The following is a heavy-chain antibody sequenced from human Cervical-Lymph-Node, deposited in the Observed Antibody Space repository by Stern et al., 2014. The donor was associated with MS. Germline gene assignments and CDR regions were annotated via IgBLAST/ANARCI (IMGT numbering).Heavy chain of an antibody. CDR1: GYTFTGYN. V-gene: IGHV1-3*04. CDR2: INTGNGNT. Sequence: QVQLGQSGAEVKKPGASVKVSCKASGYTFTGYNIHWVRQAPGQGLEWMGLINTGNGNTKYSHKFQGRVTISMDTSASTGYMEVRSLRSEDTAVYYCARTIGDCTNGICYNEFDYWGQGTLVTVSS. J-gene: IGHJ4*02. D-gene: IGHD2-8*01. CDR3: ARTIGDCTNGICYNEFDY.